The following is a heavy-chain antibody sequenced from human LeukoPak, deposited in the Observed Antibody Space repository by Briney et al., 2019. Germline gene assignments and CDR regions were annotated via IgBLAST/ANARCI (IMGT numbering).Heavy chain of an antibody. CDR2: INHSGST. J-gene: IGHJ4*02. CDR1: GGSFSGYY. Sequence: SETLSLTCAVSGGSFSGYYWSWIRQPPGKGLEWIGEINHSGSTNYNPSLKSRVTISVVTSKNQFSLKLSSVTAADTAVYYCEIGGERYCSGRSCHLDYWGQGTLVTVSS. D-gene: IGHD2-15*01. CDR3: EIGGERYCSGRSCHLDY. V-gene: IGHV4-34*01.